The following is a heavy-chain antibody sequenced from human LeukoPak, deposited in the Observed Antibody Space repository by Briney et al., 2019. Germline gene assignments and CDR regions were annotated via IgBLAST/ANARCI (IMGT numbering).Heavy chain of an antibody. CDR1: GFTVSSSY. V-gene: IGHV3-53*01. Sequence: GGSLRLSCAASGFTVSSSYMYWVRQAPGKDLEWVSFFYRGDSTYYAESVRGRFTISRDNSKNTLYLLMNSLIPEDTAVYYCAREVVSIPSYFESWGQGTLVTVSS. CDR3: AREVVSIPSYFES. CDR2: FYRGDST. D-gene: IGHD2-15*01. J-gene: IGHJ4*02.